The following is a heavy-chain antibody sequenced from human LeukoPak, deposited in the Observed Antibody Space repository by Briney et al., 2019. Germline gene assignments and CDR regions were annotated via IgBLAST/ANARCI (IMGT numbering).Heavy chain of an antibody. Sequence: TGGSLRLSCAASGFTFSSYEMNWVRQAPGKGLEWVSYISSSGSTIYYADSVKGRFTISRDNAKNSLYLQMNSLRAEDTAVYYCARVGSYCSSTSCSDYWRQGTLVTVSS. J-gene: IGHJ4*02. CDR3: ARVGSYCSSTSCSDY. CDR1: GFTFSSYE. D-gene: IGHD2-2*01. CDR2: ISSSGSTI. V-gene: IGHV3-48*03.